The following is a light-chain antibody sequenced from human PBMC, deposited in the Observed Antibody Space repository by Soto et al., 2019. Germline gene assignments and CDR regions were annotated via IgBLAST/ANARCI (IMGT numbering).Light chain of an antibody. V-gene: IGLV1-40*01. CDR3: QSYDDSLGGHVI. Sequence: QTVVTQPPSVSGAPGQRVTISCTGSSSYIGAGYDVHWYQQLPGTAPKLLIYANTNRPSGVPDRFSGSKSGTSASLAITGLQAEDEADDYCQSYDDSLGGHVIFGGGTKVTVL. CDR1: SSYIGAGYD. CDR2: ANT. J-gene: IGLJ2*01.